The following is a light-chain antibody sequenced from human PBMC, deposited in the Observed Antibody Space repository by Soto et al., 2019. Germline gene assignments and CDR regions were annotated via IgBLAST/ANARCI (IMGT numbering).Light chain of an antibody. CDR2: AAS. CDR3: QQSYSTPRT. CDR1: QSISSY. J-gene: IGKJ1*01. Sequence: DIQMTQSPSSLSASVEDRVIITCRASQSISSYLNWYQQKPGKAPKLLIYAASSLQSGVPSRFSGSGSGTDFTLTISSLQPEDFATYYCQQSYSTPRTVGQGTKVDIK. V-gene: IGKV1-39*01.